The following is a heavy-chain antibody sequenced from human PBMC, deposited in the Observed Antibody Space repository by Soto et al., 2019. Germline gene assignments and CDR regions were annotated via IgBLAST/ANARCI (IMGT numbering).Heavy chain of an antibody. CDR1: GFTFSSYG. V-gene: IGHV3-33*01. CDR3: ARGAVTLSYYYMGV. CDR2: IWYDGSNK. D-gene: IGHD4-17*01. J-gene: IGHJ6*03. Sequence: QVQLVESGGGVVQPGRSLRLSCAASGFTFSSYGMHWVRQAPGKGLEWVAVIWYDGSNKYYADSVKGRFTISRDNSKNTLYLQMDGLRAEDTAVYYCARGAVTLSYYYMGVWGKGTTVTVSS.